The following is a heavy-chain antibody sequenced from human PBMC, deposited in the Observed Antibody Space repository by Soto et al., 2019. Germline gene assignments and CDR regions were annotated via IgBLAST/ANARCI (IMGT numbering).Heavy chain of an antibody. J-gene: IGHJ3*02. CDR1: GFTFSSYG. CDR2: IWYDGSNK. V-gene: IGHV3-33*01. CDR3: ARDLDYGVRHDACDI. D-gene: IGHD4-17*01. Sequence: GGSLRLSCAASGFTFSSYGMHWVRQAPGKGLEWVAVIWYDGSNKYYADSVKGRFTISRDNSKNTLYLQMNSLRAEDTAVYYCARDLDYGVRHDACDIWGQGTMVTVSS.